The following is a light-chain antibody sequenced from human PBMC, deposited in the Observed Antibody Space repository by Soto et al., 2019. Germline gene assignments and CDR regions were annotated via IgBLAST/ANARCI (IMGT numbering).Light chain of an antibody. Sequence: EIVLTQFPATRSLSPGERGTLSARPIESVPDSLAWYQQKPGQAPGLLVYVVSNRAAGIPTRFSGGGSGTDFTLTISNVEPEDFAVYYCQQRSDWPWTFGQGTKVEIK. J-gene: IGKJ1*01. V-gene: IGKV3-11*01. CDR3: QQRSDWPWT. CDR2: VVS. CDR1: ESVPDS.